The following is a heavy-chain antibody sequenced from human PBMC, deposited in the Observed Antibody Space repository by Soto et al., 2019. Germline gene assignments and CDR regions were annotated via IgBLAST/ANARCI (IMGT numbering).Heavy chain of an antibody. CDR1: GGSVSSGSYY. CDR2: IYYSGST. V-gene: IGHV4-61*01. D-gene: IGHD2-15*01. CDR3: ARGGGTGLDIVVVVAATHDRYFDY. J-gene: IGHJ4*02. Sequence: SETLSLTCTVSGGSVSSGSYYWSWIRQPPGKGLEWIGYIYYSGSTNYNPSLKSRVTISVDTSKNQFSLKLSSVTAADTAVYYCARGGGTGLDIVVVVAATHDRYFDYWGQGTLVTVSS.